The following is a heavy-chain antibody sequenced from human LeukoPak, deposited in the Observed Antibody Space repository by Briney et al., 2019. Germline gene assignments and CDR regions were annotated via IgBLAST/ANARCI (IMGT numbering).Heavy chain of an antibody. Sequence: GESLKISCKGSGYSFTSYWIGWVRQMPEKGLEWLGIIYLGDSDTRYSPSFQGQVTISADKSISTAYLQRSSLKASDTAMYYCARFVPMSVDYGDYTGLDYWGQGTLVTVSS. D-gene: IGHD4-17*01. CDR2: IYLGDSDT. CDR1: GYSFTSYW. J-gene: IGHJ4*02. V-gene: IGHV5-51*01. CDR3: ARFVPMSVDYGDYTGLDY.